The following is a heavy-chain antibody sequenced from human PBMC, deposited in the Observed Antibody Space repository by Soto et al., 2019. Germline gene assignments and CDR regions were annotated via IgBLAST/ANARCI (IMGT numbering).Heavy chain of an antibody. CDR3: ARSHYASGSNYAGRWFDY. J-gene: IGHJ4*02. CDR1: GYTFTSYG. Sequence: QIQLVQSGAEVKKPGASVKVSCKDSGYTFTSYGISWVRQAPGQGLEWMGWISAYNGNTNYAQKLQGRVTMTTDTTTRTAYMELSSLQSYDTGLYYCARSHYASGSNYAGRWFDYWGQGTLVTVSS. D-gene: IGHD3-10*01. V-gene: IGHV1-18*01. CDR2: ISAYNGNT.